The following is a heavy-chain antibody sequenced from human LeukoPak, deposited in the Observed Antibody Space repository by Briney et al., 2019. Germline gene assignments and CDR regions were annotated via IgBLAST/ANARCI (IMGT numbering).Heavy chain of an antibody. CDR2: IYYSGST. D-gene: IGHD2-2*01. CDR1: GGSISSYY. CDR3: ARDRVDCSSTSCFVDSYYYYYGMDV. J-gene: IGHJ6*02. Sequence: SETLSLTCTVSGGSISSYYWSWIRQPPGKGLEWIGYIYYSGSTNYNPSLKSRVTISVDTSKNQFSLKLSSVTAADTAVYYCARDRVDCSSTSCFVDSYYYYYGMDVWGQGTTVTVSS. V-gene: IGHV4-59*01.